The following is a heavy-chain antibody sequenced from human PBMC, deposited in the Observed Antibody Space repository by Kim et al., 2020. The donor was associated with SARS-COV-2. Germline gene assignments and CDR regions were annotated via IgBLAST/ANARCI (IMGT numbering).Heavy chain of an antibody. J-gene: IGHJ6*02. Sequence: SETLSLTCTVSGGSISSYYWSWIRQPAGKGLEWIGRIYTSGSTNYNPSLKSRVTMSVDTSKNQFSLKLSSVTAADTAVYYYAREPTTDILFWGSHYYYGMDVWGQGTTVTVSS. CDR2: IYTSGST. V-gene: IGHV4-4*07. CDR1: GGSISSYY. CDR3: AREPTTDILFWGSHYYYGMDV. D-gene: IGHD3-9*01.